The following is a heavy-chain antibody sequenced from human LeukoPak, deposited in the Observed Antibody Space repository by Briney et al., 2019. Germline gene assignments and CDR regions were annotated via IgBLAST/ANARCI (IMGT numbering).Heavy chain of an antibody. D-gene: IGHD3-22*01. CDR1: GGSFSGYY. Sequence: PSETLSLTCPVYGGSFSGYYWSWIRQPPGKGREWIGEINHMGSTNYNPCLKSRVTISVATYKNQFSLRLSSVSAAYTAVYYCARGLEVVSTRTWGQGTLVTVSS. V-gene: IGHV4-34*01. J-gene: IGHJ5*02. CDR2: INHMGST. CDR3: ARGLEVVSTRT.